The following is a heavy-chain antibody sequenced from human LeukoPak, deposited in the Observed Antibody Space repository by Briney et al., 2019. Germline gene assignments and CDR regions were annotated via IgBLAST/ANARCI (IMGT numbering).Heavy chain of an antibody. D-gene: IGHD1-26*01. CDR1: GGSISSSY. V-gene: IGHV4-4*07. CDR3: AREGGSSRSLEN. Sequence: SETLSLTCAVSGGSISSSYWSWIRQPAGKGLEWIGRIYASGSSNYNPSLKSRVTMSVDTSKNQFSLNLSSVTAADTAVYYCAREGGSSRSLENWGQGTLVTVSS. J-gene: IGHJ4*02. CDR2: IYASGSS.